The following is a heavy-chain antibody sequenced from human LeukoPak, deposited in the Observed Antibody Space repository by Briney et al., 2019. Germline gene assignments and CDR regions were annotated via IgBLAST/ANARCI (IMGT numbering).Heavy chain of an antibody. Sequence: ASVKVSCKASGYTFSTYGINWVRQAPGQGLEWMGWISAYNGNTNYAQKLKGRVTMTTDTSTSTAYMELRSLRSDDTAVYYCARGVGYCSSTSCRYNWFDPWGQGTLVTVSS. CDR3: ARGVGYCSSTSCRYNWFDP. V-gene: IGHV1-18*01. D-gene: IGHD2-2*01. CDR1: GYTFSTYG. CDR2: ISAYNGNT. J-gene: IGHJ5*02.